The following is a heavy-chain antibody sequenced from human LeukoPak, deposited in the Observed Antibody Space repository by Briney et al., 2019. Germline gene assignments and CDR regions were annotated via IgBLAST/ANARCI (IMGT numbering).Heavy chain of an antibody. V-gene: IGHV3-30-3*01. D-gene: IGHD1-14*01. CDR2: ISYDGSNK. J-gene: IGHJ4*02. CDR1: GFTFSSYA. Sequence: GGSLRLSCAASGFTFSSYAMHWVRQAPGKGLEWVAVISYDGSNKYYADSVKGRFTISRDNSKNTLYLQMNSLRAEDTAVYYCAKDTSNHGPSYWGQGTLVTVSS. CDR3: AKDTSNHGPSY.